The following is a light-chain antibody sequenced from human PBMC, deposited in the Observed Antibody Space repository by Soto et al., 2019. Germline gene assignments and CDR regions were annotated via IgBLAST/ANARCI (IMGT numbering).Light chain of an antibody. J-gene: IGKJ4*01. Sequence: EIVLTQSPVTPSLSPRERATLPRRASQTVSSRFLAWYQQKPGQAPRLLIYGALSRATGIPDRFSGSGSGTDFTLTISRLEPEDFALYYCQQYATSPLTFGGGTKVDI. CDR3: QQYATSPLT. CDR2: GAL. CDR1: QTVSSRF. V-gene: IGKV3-20*01.